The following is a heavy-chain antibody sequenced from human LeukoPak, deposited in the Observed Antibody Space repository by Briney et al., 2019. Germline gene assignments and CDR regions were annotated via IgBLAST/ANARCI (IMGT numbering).Heavy chain of an antibody. CDR1: GFTFSNAW. CDR3: TTTNPNWNDGNDAFDI. Sequence: GGSLRLSCAASGFTFSNAWMSWVRQAPGKGLEWVGRIKSKTDGGTTDYAAPVKGRFTISRDDSKNTLYLQMNSLKTEDTAVYYCTTTNPNWNDGNDAFDIWGQGTMVTVSS. CDR2: IKSKTDGGTT. D-gene: IGHD1-1*01. V-gene: IGHV3-15*01. J-gene: IGHJ3*02.